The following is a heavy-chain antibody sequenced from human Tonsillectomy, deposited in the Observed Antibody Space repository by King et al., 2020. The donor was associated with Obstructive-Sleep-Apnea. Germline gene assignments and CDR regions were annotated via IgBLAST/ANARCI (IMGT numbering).Heavy chain of an antibody. Sequence: HVQLVESGAEVKKPGASVKVSCKASGYTFTNYYIHWVRQAPGQGLEWMGIINASGGSTIYAQKLQGRVTMTGDTSTSTVYMELSSLRSEDTAVYYCARDQGVVGGTGGFDYWGQGTLVTVSS. D-gene: IGHD2-15*01. CDR2: INASGGST. V-gene: IGHV1-46*01. CDR1: GYTFTNYY. J-gene: IGHJ4*02. CDR3: ARDQGVVGGTGGFDY.